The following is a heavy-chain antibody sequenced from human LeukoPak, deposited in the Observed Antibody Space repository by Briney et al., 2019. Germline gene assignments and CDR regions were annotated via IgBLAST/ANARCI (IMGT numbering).Heavy chain of an antibody. Sequence: SVKVSCKASGYTFTGYYMHWVRQAPGQGLEWVGWINPNSGGPNYAQKFQGRLTMTRDTSITTAYMGLSRLSSDDTGVYYCARHPGKVTNDWYFDLWGRGTLVTVSS. CDR3: ARHPGKVTNDWYFDL. D-gene: IGHD4-23*01. CDR2: INPNSGGP. CDR1: GYTFTGYY. V-gene: IGHV1-2*02. J-gene: IGHJ2*01.